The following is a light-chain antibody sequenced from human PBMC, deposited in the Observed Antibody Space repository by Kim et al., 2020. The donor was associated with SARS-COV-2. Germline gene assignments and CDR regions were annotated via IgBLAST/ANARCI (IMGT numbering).Light chain of an antibody. Sequence: SASIGDTVTITCRASYSVASWLAWYRQKSGKAPELLIYKVSTLETGVPSRFSGSGYGTEFTLTISSLQPDDFASYYCQQYTSYPWTFGQGTKVDIK. CDR1: YSVASW. V-gene: IGKV1-5*03. CDR3: QQYTSYPWT. CDR2: KVS. J-gene: IGKJ1*01.